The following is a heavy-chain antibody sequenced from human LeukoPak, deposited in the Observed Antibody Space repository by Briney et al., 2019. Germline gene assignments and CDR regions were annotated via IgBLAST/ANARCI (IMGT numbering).Heavy chain of an antibody. J-gene: IGHJ4*02. CDR2: IKSKTDGGTT. Sequence: GGSLRLSCAASGFTFSNAWMSWVRQAPGKGLEWVGRIKSKTDGGTTDYAAPVKGRFTISRDDSKNTLYLQMNSLKTEDTAVYYCTTAGMTYYYDSSGHYYADYWGQGTLVTVSS. D-gene: IGHD3-22*01. CDR1: GFTFSNAW. CDR3: TTAGMTYYYDSSGHYYADY. V-gene: IGHV3-15*01.